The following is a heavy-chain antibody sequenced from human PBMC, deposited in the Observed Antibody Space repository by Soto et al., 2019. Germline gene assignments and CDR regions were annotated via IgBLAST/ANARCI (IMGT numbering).Heavy chain of an antibody. D-gene: IGHD6-13*01. Sequence: GGSLRLSCAASGFTFSSYGMHWVRQAPGKGLEWVSSIGTAGDTYYAVSVKGRFTISRDNAKNSLSLQMNSLRAGDMAVYFCAKSQEIGTHFFDSWGQGTQVTVSS. V-gene: IGHV3-13*01. CDR1: GFTFSSYG. J-gene: IGHJ4*02. CDR2: IGTAGDT. CDR3: AKSQEIGTHFFDS.